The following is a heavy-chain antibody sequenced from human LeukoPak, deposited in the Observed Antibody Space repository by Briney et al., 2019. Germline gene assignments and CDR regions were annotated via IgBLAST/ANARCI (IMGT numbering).Heavy chain of an antibody. V-gene: IGHV3-23*01. Sequence: GGSLRLSCEVSGFTFGNSAMSWVRQAPGKGLEWISGISASGHYTYTADSLKGRFTISRDNSKNTLYLQMNSLRAEDTALYYCAKDGSWGNYYFYFYIDVWGKGTTVTVSS. D-gene: IGHD3-16*01. CDR1: GFTFGNSA. CDR3: AKDGSWGNYYFYFYIDV. CDR2: ISASGHYT. J-gene: IGHJ6*03.